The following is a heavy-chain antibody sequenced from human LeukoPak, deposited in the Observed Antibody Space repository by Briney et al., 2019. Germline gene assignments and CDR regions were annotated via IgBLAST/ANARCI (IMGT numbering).Heavy chain of an antibody. J-gene: IGHJ4*02. D-gene: IGHD3-16*01. CDR1: GFTFSRYA. CDR2: ISGSGDST. V-gene: IGHV3-23*01. CDR3: AKDLDDRN. Sequence: GGSLRLSCAGSGFTFSRYAMSWVRPAPAKGLDWVSGISGSGDSTYSADSVKGRFTISRDNSKNTLYLQMNSLRAEDTAVYYCAKDLDDRNWGQGTLVTVSS.